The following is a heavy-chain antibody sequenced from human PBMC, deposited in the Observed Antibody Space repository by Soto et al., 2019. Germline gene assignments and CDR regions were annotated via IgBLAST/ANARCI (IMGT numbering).Heavy chain of an antibody. CDR3: ARDRGSSSRPFDY. D-gene: IGHD6-6*01. CDR2: ISYDGSNK. V-gene: IGHV3-30-3*01. J-gene: IGHJ4*02. Sequence: QVQLVESGGGVVQPGRSLRLSCAAAGFTSSSYAMHWVRQAPGKGLEWVAVISYDGSNKYYADSVKGRFTISRDNSKNTLYLQMNSLRAEDTAVYYCARDRGSSSRPFDYWGQGTLVTVSS. CDR1: GFTSSSYA.